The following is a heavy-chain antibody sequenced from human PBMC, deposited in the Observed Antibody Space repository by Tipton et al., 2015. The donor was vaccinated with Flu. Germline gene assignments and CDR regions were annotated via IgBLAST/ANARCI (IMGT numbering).Heavy chain of an antibody. CDR3: ARFGGRDDAFDI. D-gene: IGHD3-16*01. CDR2: IYPRGST. Sequence: TLSLTCTVSGDSISRNYWSWIRQPAGKGLEWIGQIYPRGSTKYNPSLNSRVTMSVDTSKNQFSLRLSSVTAADTAVYYCARFGGRDDAFDIWGQGTMVIDSS. J-gene: IGHJ3*02. CDR1: GDSISRNY. V-gene: IGHV4-4*07.